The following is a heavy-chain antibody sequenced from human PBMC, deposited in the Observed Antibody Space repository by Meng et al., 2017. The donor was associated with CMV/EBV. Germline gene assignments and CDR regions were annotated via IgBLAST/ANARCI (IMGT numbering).Heavy chain of an antibody. Sequence: ASVKVSCKASGYTFTDYGITWVRQAPGQGREWMGWISTYNGNTNYAQRLQGRVTMTTDTSTNRAYMNLWRLRPDDTAVYYCARDTLNWNFDYWGQGTPVTVSS. J-gene: IGHJ4*02. D-gene: IGHD1-1*01. V-gene: IGHV1-18*01. CDR3: ARDTLNWNFDY. CDR1: GYTFTDYG. CDR2: ISTYNGNT.